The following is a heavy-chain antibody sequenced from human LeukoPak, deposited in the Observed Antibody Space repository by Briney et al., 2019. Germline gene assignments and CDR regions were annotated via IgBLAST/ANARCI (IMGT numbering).Heavy chain of an antibody. J-gene: IGHJ6*04. CDR2: ISSSGSTI. D-gene: IGHD3-10*02. CDR1: GFTFSSYE. CDR3: AELGITMIGGV. Sequence: GGSLRLSCAASGFTFSSYEMNWVRQAPGKGLEWVSYISSSGSTIYYADSVKGRFTISRDNAKNSLYLQMNSLRAEDTAVYYCAELGITMIGGVWGNGTTVTISS. V-gene: IGHV3-48*03.